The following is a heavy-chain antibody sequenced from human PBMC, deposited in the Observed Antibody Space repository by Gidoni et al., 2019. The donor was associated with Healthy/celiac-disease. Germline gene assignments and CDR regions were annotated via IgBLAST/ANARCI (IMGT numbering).Heavy chain of an antibody. CDR1: GFTFSSYA. CDR2: ISGSGGST. J-gene: IGHJ6*03. CDR3: AKNSDYGDYYYYYYMDV. Sequence: EVQLLESGGGLVQPGGSLRLSCAASGFTFSSYAMSWVRQAPGKGLEWVSAISGSGGSTYYADSVKGRFTISRDNSKNTLYLQMNSLRAEDTAVYYCAKNSDYGDYYYYYYMDVWGKGTTVTVSS. V-gene: IGHV3-23*01. D-gene: IGHD4-17*01.